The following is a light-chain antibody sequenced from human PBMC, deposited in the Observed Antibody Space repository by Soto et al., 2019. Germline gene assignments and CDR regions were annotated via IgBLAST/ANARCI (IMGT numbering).Light chain of an antibody. J-gene: IGLJ1*01. CDR1: SSNIGTNF. CDR2: SNN. V-gene: IGLV1-44*01. Sequence: QSVLTQPPSASGTPGQRVSISCSGSSSNIGTNFVDWYQQLPGTAPKLPIYSNNQRPSGVPARFSGSKSGTSASLAISGLQSEDEADYYCAAWDDSLIAYVFGSGTKVTVL. CDR3: AAWDDSLIAYV.